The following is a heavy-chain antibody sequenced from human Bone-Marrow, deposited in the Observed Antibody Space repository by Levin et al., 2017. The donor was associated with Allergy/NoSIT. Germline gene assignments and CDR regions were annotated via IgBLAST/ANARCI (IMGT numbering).Heavy chain of an antibody. CDR3: ARDLILAPNLGY. D-gene: IGHD2/OR15-2a*01. Sequence: GESLKISCKASGYTFTAYYIHWVRQAPGQGLEWMGWINPKNGGTNYAKNFQGRVTMTRDTSISTAYMELSRLTSDDAAVYYCARDLILAPNLGYWGQGNPVTVPS. CDR2: INPKNGGT. J-gene: IGHJ4*02. CDR1: GYTFTAYY. V-gene: IGHV1-2*02.